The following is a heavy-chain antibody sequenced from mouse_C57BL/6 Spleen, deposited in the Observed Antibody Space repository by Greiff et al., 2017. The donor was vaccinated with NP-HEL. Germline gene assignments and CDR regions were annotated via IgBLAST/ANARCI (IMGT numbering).Heavy chain of an antibody. V-gene: IGHV5-12*01. J-gene: IGHJ2*01. CDR1: GFTFSDYY. CDR2: ISNGGGST. Sequence: EVHLVESGGGLVQPGGSLKLSCAASGFTFSDYYMYWVRQTPEKRLEWVAYISNGGGSTYYPDTVKGRFTISRDNAKNTLYLQMSRLKSEDTAMYYCARQYYYGSSYYFDYWGQGTTLTVSS. D-gene: IGHD1-1*01. CDR3: ARQYYYGSSYYFDY.